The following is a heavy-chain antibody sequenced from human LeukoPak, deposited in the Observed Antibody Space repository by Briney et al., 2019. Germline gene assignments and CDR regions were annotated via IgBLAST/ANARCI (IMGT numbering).Heavy chain of an antibody. D-gene: IGHD5-12*01. CDR2: IDPSDSYT. V-gene: IGHV5-10-1*01. CDR3: ARQSGASGYAYYLDY. J-gene: IGHJ4*02. CDR1: GYSFTSYW. Sequence: GESLRISCKGSGYSFTSYWISWVRQMPGKGLEWMGRIDPSDSYTNYSPSFQGHVTISADKSISTAYLQWSSLKASDTAMYYCARQSGASGYAYYLDYWGQGTLVTVSS.